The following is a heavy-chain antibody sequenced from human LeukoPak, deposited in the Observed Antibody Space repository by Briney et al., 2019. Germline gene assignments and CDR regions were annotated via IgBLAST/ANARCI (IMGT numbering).Heavy chain of an antibody. V-gene: IGHV3-21*06. CDR2: ISSSSAYI. D-gene: IGHD6-13*01. Sequence: PGGSLRLSCAASGFTFSDYSMNWLRQAPGKGLEWVSSISSSSAYIYFADSVKGRFTISRDNAKNSLSLQMNSLRADDTAVYHCARGPRNSSSYQYFRDWGQGTLVTVSS. J-gene: IGHJ1*01. CDR1: GFTFSDYS. CDR3: ARGPRNSSSYQYFRD.